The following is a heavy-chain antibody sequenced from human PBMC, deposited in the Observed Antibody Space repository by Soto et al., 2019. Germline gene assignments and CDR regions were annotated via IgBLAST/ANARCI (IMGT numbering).Heavy chain of an antibody. CDR3: AKDHGGGDYRYYYYYYYMDV. J-gene: IGHJ6*03. V-gene: IGHV3-23*01. Sequence: GGSLRLSCAASGFTFSSNAMSWVRQAPGKGLQWVSSISGSGGSTYYADSVKGRFTISRDNSKNTLYLQTNSLRAEDTAVYSCAKDHGGGDYRYYYYYYYMDVWGKGTTVTVSS. CDR2: ISGSGGST. CDR1: GFTFSSNA. D-gene: IGHD4-17*01.